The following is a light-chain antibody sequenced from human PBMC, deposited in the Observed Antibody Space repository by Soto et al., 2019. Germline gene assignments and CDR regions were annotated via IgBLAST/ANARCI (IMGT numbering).Light chain of an antibody. V-gene: IGLV2-14*01. J-gene: IGLJ2*01. CDR3: SSYTTTITPVV. CDR2: EVT. Sequence: QSVLTQPASVSGSPGQSITISCIGTSGDIGGYNYVSWYQQHPGKAPKLLISEVTNRPSGVSNRFSGSKSGNTASLTISGLQAEDEADYYCSSYTTTITPVVFGGGTQLTVL. CDR1: SGDIGGYNY.